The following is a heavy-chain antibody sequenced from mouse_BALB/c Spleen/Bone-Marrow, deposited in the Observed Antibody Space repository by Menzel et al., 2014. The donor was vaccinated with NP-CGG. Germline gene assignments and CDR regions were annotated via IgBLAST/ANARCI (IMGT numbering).Heavy chain of an antibody. CDR3: ARSADWYFDV. V-gene: IGHV3-2*02. Sequence: DVQLVESGPGLVKSSQSLSLTCTVTGYSITSDYAWNWIRQFPGNKLEWMDYISYSGSTSYNPSLKSRISITRDTSKNQFFLQLNSVTAEDTATYYCARSADWYFDVWGAGTTVTVSS. CDR1: GYSITSDYA. CDR2: ISYSGST. J-gene: IGHJ1*01.